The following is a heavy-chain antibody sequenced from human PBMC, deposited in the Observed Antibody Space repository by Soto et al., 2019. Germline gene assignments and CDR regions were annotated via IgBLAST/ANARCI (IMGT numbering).Heavy chain of an antibody. CDR1: GASMSGNY. J-gene: IGHJ1*01. CDR2: MFYSGTT. Sequence: PSETLSLTCTVAGASMSGNYWTWVRQPPGKGLEWIGNMFYSGTTNYNPSLRSRVTMSLDTSVNQFSLRLSSVTAADTAVYYCARPNMWYGKILQWGRGTLVTAPQ. D-gene: IGHD2-15*01. CDR3: ARPNMWYGKILQ. V-gene: IGHV4-59*01.